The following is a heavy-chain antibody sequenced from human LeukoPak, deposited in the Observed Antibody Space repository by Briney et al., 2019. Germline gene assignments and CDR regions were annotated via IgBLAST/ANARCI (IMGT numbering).Heavy chain of an antibody. CDR1: GFTFSSYG. CDR3: AKDVPRYYYMDV. J-gene: IGHJ6*03. Sequence: GGSLRLSCAASGFTFSSYGMHWVRRAPGKGLEWVAFIRYDGSNKYYADSVKGRFTISRDNSKNTLYLQMNSLRAEDTAVYYCAKDVPRYYYMDVWGKGTTVTVSS. V-gene: IGHV3-30*02. CDR2: IRYDGSNK.